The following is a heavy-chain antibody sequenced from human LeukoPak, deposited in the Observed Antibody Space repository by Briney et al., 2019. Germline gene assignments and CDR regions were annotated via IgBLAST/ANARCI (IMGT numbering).Heavy chain of an antibody. CDR3: ARGNGSRWPHYHYMDV. CDR2: INHRGDIT. D-gene: IGHD6-13*01. J-gene: IGHJ6*03. CDR1: GYAFTNHY. Sequence: ASVKVSCKASGYAFTNHYMHWVRRAPGQGPEWMGLINHRGDITTSAQRFQDRITMTRDTSTSTDYMELRSLTSEDTAVYHCARGNGSRWPHYHYMDVWGKGTTVIVSS. V-gene: IGHV1-46*01.